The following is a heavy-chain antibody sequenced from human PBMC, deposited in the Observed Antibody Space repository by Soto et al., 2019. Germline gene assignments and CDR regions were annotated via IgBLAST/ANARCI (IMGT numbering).Heavy chain of an antibody. CDR2: ISGHNGVT. CDR3: ARDRQNYGTFDY. D-gene: IGHD1-7*01. CDR1: GYTFGTYG. J-gene: IGHJ4*02. V-gene: IGHV1-18*01. Sequence: QVQLVQSGGEVKIPVASVKVSCKAAGYTFGTYGISWVRQAPGHGLEWMGWISGHNGVTNNARKFQDRVTMTTDTSTSTAYMELRSLRSDDTAMYYCARDRQNYGTFDYWGQGTLVTVSS.